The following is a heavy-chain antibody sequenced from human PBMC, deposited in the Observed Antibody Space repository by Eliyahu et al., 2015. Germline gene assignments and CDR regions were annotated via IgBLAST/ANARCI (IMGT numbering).Heavy chain of an antibody. CDR2: INPSGGST. Sequence: GYTFTSYYMHWVRQAPGQGLEWMGIINPSGGSTSYAQKFQGRVTMTRDTSTSTVYMELSSLRSEDTAVYYCACTVTTYNWFDPWGQGTLVTVSS. CDR3: ACTVTTYNWFDP. V-gene: IGHV1-46*03. CDR1: GYTFTSYY. J-gene: IGHJ5*02. D-gene: IGHD4-11*01.